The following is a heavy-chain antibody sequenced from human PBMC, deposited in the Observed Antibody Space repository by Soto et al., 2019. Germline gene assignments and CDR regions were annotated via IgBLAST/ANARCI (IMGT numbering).Heavy chain of an antibody. Sequence: ASVKVSCKASGYTFTSYGISWVRQAPGQGLEWMGWISAYNGNTNYAQKLQGRVTMTTDTSTSTAYMELRSLRSDDTAVYYCARGTRIAVPGADAFDIWGQGTMVTVSS. D-gene: IGHD6-19*01. CDR2: ISAYNGNT. J-gene: IGHJ3*02. CDR1: GYTFTSYG. CDR3: ARGTRIAVPGADAFDI. V-gene: IGHV1-18*01.